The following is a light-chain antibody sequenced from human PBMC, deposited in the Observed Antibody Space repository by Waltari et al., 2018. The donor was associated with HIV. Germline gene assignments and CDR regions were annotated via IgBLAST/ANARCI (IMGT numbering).Light chain of an antibody. V-gene: IGKV1-39*01. Sequence: DIQMTQSPSSLSAFVGARVTITCRASQTISRHLNWYQQKPGEAPKLLIYGASSLQSGFPSRFSGSGSGIHFTLTISSLKPEDSATYYCQQSHSPPRTFGQGTKLEIK. J-gene: IGKJ2*02. CDR1: QTISRH. CDR2: GAS. CDR3: QQSHSPPRT.